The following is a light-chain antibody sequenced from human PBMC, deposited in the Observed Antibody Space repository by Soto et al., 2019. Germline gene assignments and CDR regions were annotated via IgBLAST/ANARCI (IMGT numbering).Light chain of an antibody. CDR2: GAS. Sequence: TLMPQFPSPLSGSPGESVPLSCRARQSVSSNLAWYQQKPGKAPRLLIYGASTRATAIPVRFRGSGSGTEFTLTISSLQSEDFAVYYCQQYYDWPITFGQGTRVEI. J-gene: IGKJ5*01. CDR3: QQYYDWPIT. CDR1: QSVSSN. V-gene: IGKV3-15*01.